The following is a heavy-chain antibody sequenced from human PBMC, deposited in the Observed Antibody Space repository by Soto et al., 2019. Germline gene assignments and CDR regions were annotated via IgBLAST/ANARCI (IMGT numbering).Heavy chain of an antibody. J-gene: IGHJ5*02. CDR1: GGSISSYY. CDR2: VSYSGGT. Sequence: PSETLSLTCTVSGGSISSYYWSWIRQPPGKGLEWIASVSYSGGTYYNPSLKSRVTISVDTSKKQFSLNLTSVTAADTAFYYCSRRAPEGFDPGGQGTQVTVSS. CDR3: SRRAPEGFDP. V-gene: IGHV4-59*04.